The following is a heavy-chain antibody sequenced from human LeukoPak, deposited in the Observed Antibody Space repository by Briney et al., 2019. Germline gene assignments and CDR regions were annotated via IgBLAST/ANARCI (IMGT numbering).Heavy chain of an antibody. V-gene: IGHV4-34*01. CDR2: INHSGST. Sequence: SETLSLTCAVYGGSFSGYYWSWIRQPPGKGLEWIGEINHSGSTNYNPSLKSRVTISVDTSKNQFSLKLSSVTAADTAVYYCASSIRRFYNDSRGYYHWGQGTLVTVSS. CDR3: ASSIRRFYNDSRGYYH. D-gene: IGHD3-22*01. CDR1: GGSFSGYY. J-gene: IGHJ4*02.